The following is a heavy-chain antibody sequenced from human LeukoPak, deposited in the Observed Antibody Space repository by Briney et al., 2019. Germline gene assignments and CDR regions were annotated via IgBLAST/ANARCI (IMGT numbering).Heavy chain of an antibody. Sequence: GGSLRLSCVASGFTFGNFWMSWVRQAPGKGPEWVANIKEDGGEKHYVDSVRGRFTISRDNAKNSLYLQMNSLRAEDTGVYFCRPGHYDSYAWDQGTLVTVSS. CDR1: GFTFGNFW. J-gene: IGHJ5*02. D-gene: IGHD5-12*01. V-gene: IGHV3-7*01. CDR3: RPGHYDSYA. CDR2: IKEDGGEK.